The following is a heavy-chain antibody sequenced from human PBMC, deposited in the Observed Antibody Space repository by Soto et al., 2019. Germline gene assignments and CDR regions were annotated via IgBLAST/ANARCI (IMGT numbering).Heavy chain of an antibody. CDR1: GGTFSSYA. D-gene: IGHD6-13*01. Sequence: QVQLVQSGAEVKKPGSSVKVSCKASGGTFSSYAISWVRQAPGQGLEWMGGIIPIFGTANYAQKFQGRVKITADESTSTAYMELSSLRSEDTAVYYCAREGIAAAGTMVYYYYGMDVWGQGTTVTVFS. CDR3: AREGIAAAGTMVYYYYGMDV. J-gene: IGHJ6*02. V-gene: IGHV1-69*01. CDR2: IIPIFGTA.